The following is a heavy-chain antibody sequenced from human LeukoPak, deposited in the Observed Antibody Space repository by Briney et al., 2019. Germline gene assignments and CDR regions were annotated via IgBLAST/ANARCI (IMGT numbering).Heavy chain of an antibody. V-gene: IGHV3-74*01. CDR1: W. D-gene: IGHD2-2*01. Sequence: WMHWVRQAPGKGLVWVSRINSDGSSTTYADSVKGRFTISRDNAKNTLFLQMNSLRVEDTAVYYCARGASTDTGWFDPWGQGTLVTVSS. CDR2: INSDGSST. CDR3: ARGASTDTGWFDP. J-gene: IGHJ5*02.